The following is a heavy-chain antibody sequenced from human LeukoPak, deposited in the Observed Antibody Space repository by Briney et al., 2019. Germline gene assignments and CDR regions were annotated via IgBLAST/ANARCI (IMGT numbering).Heavy chain of an antibody. V-gene: IGHV4-39*01. J-gene: IGHJ4*02. D-gene: IGHD4-17*01. Sequence: PSETLSLTCTVSGGSISSSSYYWGWIRQPPGKGLEWIGSIYYSGNTYYKPSLKSRVTISVDTSKNQFSLKLSSVTAADTAVYYCARRYGDHIDYWGQGTLVTVSS. CDR2: IYYSGNT. CDR3: ARRYGDHIDY. CDR1: GGSISSSSYY.